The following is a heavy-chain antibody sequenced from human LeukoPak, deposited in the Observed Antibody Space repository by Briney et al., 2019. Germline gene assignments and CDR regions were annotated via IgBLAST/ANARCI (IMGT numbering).Heavy chain of an antibody. V-gene: IGHV3-20*04. D-gene: IGHD2-15*01. J-gene: IGHJ4*02. CDR3: AKDLGGYCSGGSCYPILDY. CDR1: GFTFDDYG. Sequence: PGGSLRLSCAASGFTFDDYGMSWVRQAPGKGLEWVSGINWNGGSTGYADSVKGRFTISRDNAKNTVYLQMNNLRAEDTAVYYCAKDLGGYCSGGSCYPILDYWGQGALVTVSS. CDR2: INWNGGST.